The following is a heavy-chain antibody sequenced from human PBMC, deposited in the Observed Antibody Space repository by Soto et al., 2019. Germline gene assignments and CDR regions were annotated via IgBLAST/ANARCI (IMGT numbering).Heavy chain of an antibody. Sequence: PSETLSLTCTVSGGSISSSSYYWGWIRQPPGKGLEWIGSIYYSGSTYYNPSLKGRVTISVDTSKNQFSLKLSSVTAADTAVYYCARSPLEGGYCSGGSCYYMDVWGKGTTVTVSS. D-gene: IGHD2-15*01. CDR1: GGSISSSSYY. J-gene: IGHJ6*03. CDR2: IYYSGST. V-gene: IGHV4-39*01. CDR3: ARSPLEGGYCSGGSCYYMDV.